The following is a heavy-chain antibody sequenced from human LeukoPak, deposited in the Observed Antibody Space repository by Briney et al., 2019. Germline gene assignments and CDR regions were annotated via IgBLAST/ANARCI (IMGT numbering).Heavy chain of an antibody. D-gene: IGHD3-9*01. CDR2: INSDGSST. J-gene: IGHJ6*02. CDR3: AREDYDILTAYYYHGMDV. Sequence: GGSLRLSCAVSGFTFSDYGMHWVRRAPGKGLVWVSRINSDGSSTNYADSVKGRFTISRDNAKNTLYLQMNSLRAEDTAVYYCAREDYDILTAYYYHGMDVWGQGTTVTVSS. CDR1: GFTFSDYG. V-gene: IGHV3-74*01.